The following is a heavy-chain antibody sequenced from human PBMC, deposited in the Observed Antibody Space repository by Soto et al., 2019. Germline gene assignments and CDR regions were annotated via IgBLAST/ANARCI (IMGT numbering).Heavy chain of an antibody. CDR1: GFTFSSYA. CDR2: ISYDGSNK. D-gene: IGHD1-26*01. Sequence: GGSLRLSCAASGFTFSSYAMHWVRQAPGKGLEWVAVISYDGSNKYYADSVKGRFTISRDNSKNTLYLQMNSLRAEDTAVYYCARTLYSGSHPLHYYGMDVWGQGTTVTVYS. CDR3: ARTLYSGSHPLHYYGMDV. V-gene: IGHV3-30-3*01. J-gene: IGHJ6*02.